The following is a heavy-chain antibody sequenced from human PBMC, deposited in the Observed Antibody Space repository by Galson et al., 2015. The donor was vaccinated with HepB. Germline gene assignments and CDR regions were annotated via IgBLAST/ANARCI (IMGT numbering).Heavy chain of an antibody. Sequence: SVKVSCKAVGYTFDAYGISWVRQAPGQGLEWMGWNRVSNGNTTYAQKFQDRVTMTADRVTRTAYMEVTSLRSEDTAVYYCARDDLIVGANPDYWGQGTLVIVSS. J-gene: IGHJ4*02. CDR1: GYTFDAYG. CDR3: ARDDLIVGANPDY. V-gene: IGHV1-18*01. D-gene: IGHD1-26*01. CDR2: NRVSNGNT.